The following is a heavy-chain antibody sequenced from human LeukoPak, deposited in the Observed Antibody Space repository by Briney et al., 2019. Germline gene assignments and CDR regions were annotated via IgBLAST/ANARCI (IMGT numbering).Heavy chain of an antibody. D-gene: IGHD3-16*01. CDR2: ISSSGTTI. CDR1: GLTFSSYE. Sequence: GGSLRLSCAASGLTFSSYEMNWVRQAPGKGLEWVSYISSSGTTIYYADSVKGRFTISRDNAKNSLYLQMNSLRAEDTAVYYCARVGGYYDYYMDVWGKGTTVTISS. V-gene: IGHV3-48*03. CDR3: ARVGGYYDYYMDV. J-gene: IGHJ6*03.